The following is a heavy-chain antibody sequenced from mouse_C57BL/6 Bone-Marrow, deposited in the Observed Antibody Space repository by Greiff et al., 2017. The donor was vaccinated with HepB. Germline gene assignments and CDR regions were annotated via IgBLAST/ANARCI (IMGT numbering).Heavy chain of an antibody. Sequence: QVQLQQSGPGLVQPSQSLSITCTVSGFSLTSYGVHWVRQSPGKGLEWLGVIWIGGSTDYNAAFIYRLRISKDNSKSKVFFKMNSLQADDNAIYYCARASPPTTGVAEGYAMDYWGQGTSVTVSS. J-gene: IGHJ4*01. CDR1: GFSLTSYG. V-gene: IGHV2-2*01. CDR3: ARASPPTTGVAEGYAMDY. D-gene: IGHD1-1*01. CDR2: IWIGGST.